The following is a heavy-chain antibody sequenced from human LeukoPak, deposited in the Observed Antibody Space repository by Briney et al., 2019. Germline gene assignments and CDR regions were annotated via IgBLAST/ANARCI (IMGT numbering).Heavy chain of an antibody. V-gene: IGHV3-33*01. CDR1: GFTFSSYG. J-gene: IGHJ4*02. CDR3: ARGPYGDYEDFDY. D-gene: IGHD4-17*01. Sequence: PGRSLRLSCAASGFTFSSYGMHWVRQAPGKRLEWVAVIWYDGSNKYYADSVKGRFTISRDNSKNTLYLQMNSLRAEDTAVYYCARGPYGDYEDFDYWGQGTLVTVSS. CDR2: IWYDGSNK.